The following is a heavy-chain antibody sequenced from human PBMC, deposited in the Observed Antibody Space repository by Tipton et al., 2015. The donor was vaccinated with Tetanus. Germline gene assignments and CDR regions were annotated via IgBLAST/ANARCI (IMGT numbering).Heavy chain of an antibody. Sequence: TLSLTCTVSGGSISSSSYYWGWIRQPPGKGLEWIGSIYYSGSTYYNPSLKSRVTISVDTSKNQFSLKLSSVTAADTAVYYCARVGYSSSWYPRLHVWGSYRQRAELDYWGQGTLVTVSS. J-gene: IGHJ4*02. CDR3: ARVGYSSSWYPRLHVWGSYRQRAELDY. CDR2: IYYSGST. V-gene: IGHV4-39*01. CDR1: GGSISSSSYY. D-gene: IGHD6-13*01.